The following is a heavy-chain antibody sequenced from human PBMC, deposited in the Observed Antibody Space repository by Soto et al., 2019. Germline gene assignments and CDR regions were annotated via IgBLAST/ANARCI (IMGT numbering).Heavy chain of an antibody. J-gene: IGHJ4*02. V-gene: IGHV4-31*03. CDR1: GGSISSGVYY. D-gene: IGHD3-22*01. CDR3: ARDPHYTHSSGYHVSSGNFDS. Sequence: PSETLSLTCTVSGGSISSGVYYWNWIRHHPGNGLEWIGYTYYIGNTYYNPSLKSRVTMSVDTSKNQFSLRLSSVTAADTAVYYCARDPHYTHSSGYHVSSGNFDSWGQGIPVTVSS. CDR2: TYYIGNT.